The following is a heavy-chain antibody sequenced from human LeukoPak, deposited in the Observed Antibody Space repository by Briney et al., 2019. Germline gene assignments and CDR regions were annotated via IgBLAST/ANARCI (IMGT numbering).Heavy chain of an antibody. D-gene: IGHD2-15*01. J-gene: IGHJ4*02. CDR3: VKDERFRYCSGGSCLKFDY. Sequence: GGSLRLSCAASGFTFSSYGMSWVRQAPGKGLEWVSAISGSGGTTYYADSVKGGFTISRDNSKNTLYLQMNSLRAEDTAVYYCVKDERFRYCSGGSCLKFDYWGQGTLVTVSS. CDR2: ISGSGGTT. V-gene: IGHV3-23*01. CDR1: GFTFSSYG.